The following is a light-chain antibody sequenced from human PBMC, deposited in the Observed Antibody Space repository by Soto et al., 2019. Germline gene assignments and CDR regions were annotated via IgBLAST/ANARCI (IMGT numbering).Light chain of an antibody. Sequence: EIVLTQPPGTLSLSPGERAPLSCRASPSVSSSCLAWYQQKPGQAPRLLICGASSRATGIPDRLSGSGSGTDFTLTISRLEPEDFAVYYCQQYGSSPRTFGQGTKVEIK. V-gene: IGKV3-20*01. CDR2: GAS. CDR1: PSVSSSC. J-gene: IGKJ1*01. CDR3: QQYGSSPRT.